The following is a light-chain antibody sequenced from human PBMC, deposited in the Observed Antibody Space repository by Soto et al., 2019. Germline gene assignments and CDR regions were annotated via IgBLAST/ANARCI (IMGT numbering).Light chain of an antibody. CDR3: SLFTSSGTRFV. CDR2: EVS. J-gene: IGLJ1*01. Sequence: QTAMTQPASQSGSPGQSITVSCTGTSRDVGGYNYVSWYQQHPGKAPKLMIYEVSNRPSGVSNRFSGSKSGNTASLTISGLQVQDEAEYYCSLFTSSGTRFVLATGTKVTVL. V-gene: IGLV2-14*01. CDR1: SRDVGGYNY.